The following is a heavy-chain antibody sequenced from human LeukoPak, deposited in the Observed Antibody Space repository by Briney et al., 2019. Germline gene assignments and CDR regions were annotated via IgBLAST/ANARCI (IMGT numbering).Heavy chain of an antibody. D-gene: IGHD3-3*02. CDR3: ARSFVAGAGYYYGLDV. Sequence: GESLKISCKTSGYSFPSYWIAWVRQMPGKGLEWMGLIFPLDSDTRYNSSFQGHVTISVDKSISTAYLQWTTLKASDTAIYFCARSFVAGAGYYYGLDVWGQGTTVTVSS. CDR1: GYSFPSYW. J-gene: IGHJ6*02. CDR2: IFPLDSDT. V-gene: IGHV5-51*01.